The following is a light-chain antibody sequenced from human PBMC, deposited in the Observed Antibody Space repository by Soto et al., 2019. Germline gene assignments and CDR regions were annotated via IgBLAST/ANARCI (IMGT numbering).Light chain of an antibody. J-gene: IGKJ1*01. CDR3: QQYYIWPRT. CDR2: GAS. Sequence: IMMSHAPATLSGSAEDIATLSFRATQSVASNLAWYQQKPCQAPRLLIYGASTRATGIPARFSGSGSGTEFTLTITSLQSEDFALYYCQQYYIWPRTFGQRTMV. V-gene: IGKV3-15*01. CDR1: QSVASN.